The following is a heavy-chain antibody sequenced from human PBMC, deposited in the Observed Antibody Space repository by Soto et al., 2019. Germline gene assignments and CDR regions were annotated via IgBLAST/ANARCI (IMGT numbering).Heavy chain of an antibody. Sequence: PSETLSLTCTVSGGSISSYYWSWIRQPPGKGLEWIGYIYYSGSTNYNPSLKSRVTISVDTSKNQFSLKLSSVTAADTAVYYCARAQIEDSSGYMYVGFDYWGQGTLVTVSS. J-gene: IGHJ4*02. V-gene: IGHV4-59*01. CDR1: GGSISSYY. CDR2: IYYSGST. CDR3: ARAQIEDSSGYMYVGFDY. D-gene: IGHD3-22*01.